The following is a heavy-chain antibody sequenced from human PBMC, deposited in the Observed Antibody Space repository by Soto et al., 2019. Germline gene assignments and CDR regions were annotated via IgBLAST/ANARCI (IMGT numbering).Heavy chain of an antibody. V-gene: IGHV5-51*01. CDR2: IYPGDSDT. D-gene: IGHD6-13*01. Sequence: GESMKISCKGSGYSFNSYWIGWVRQMPGKGQEWMGIIYPGDSDTRYSPSFQGQVTISADKSISTAYLQWSSLKASDTAMYYCARIGYSSRWATPFXYCGQGPLVTVSS. CDR1: GYSFNSYW. J-gene: IGHJ4*02. CDR3: ARIGYSSRWATPFXY.